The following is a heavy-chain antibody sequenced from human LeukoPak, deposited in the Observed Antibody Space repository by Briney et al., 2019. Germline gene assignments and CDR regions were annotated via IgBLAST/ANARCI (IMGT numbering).Heavy chain of an antibody. Sequence: GGSLRLSCAASGFTVSSNYMSWVRQAPGKGLEWVSVIYSGGSTYYADSVKGRFTISRHNPKNTLYLQMNSLRAEDTAVYYCARCIVGGAFDIWGQGTMVTVSS. D-gene: IGHD2-15*01. CDR2: IYSGGST. CDR1: GFTVSSNY. J-gene: IGHJ3*02. V-gene: IGHV3-53*04. CDR3: ARCIVGGAFDI.